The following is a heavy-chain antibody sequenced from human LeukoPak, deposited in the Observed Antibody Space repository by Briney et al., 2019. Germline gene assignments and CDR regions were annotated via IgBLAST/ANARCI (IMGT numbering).Heavy chain of an antibody. CDR3: ARGILGYCSSTSCNNWFDP. D-gene: IGHD2-2*01. Sequence: SQTLSLTCTVFGGSISSGSYYWSWIRQPAGKGLEWIGRIYTSGSTNYNPSLKSRVTISVDTSKNQFSLKLSSVTAADTAVYYCARGILGYCSSTSCNNWFDPWSQGTLVTVSS. V-gene: IGHV4-61*02. CDR1: GGSISSGSYY. CDR2: IYTSGST. J-gene: IGHJ5*02.